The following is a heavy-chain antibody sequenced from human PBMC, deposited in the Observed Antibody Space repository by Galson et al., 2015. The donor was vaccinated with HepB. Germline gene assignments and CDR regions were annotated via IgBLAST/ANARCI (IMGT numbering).Heavy chain of an antibody. V-gene: IGHV3-30-3*01. CDR2: TSSLGDIL. Sequence: SLRLSCAASGFTFKIFTMHWVRQAPGKGLEWVATTSSLGDILYYADFVRGRFTISRDNSKNILSLQMHSLRAEDTAVYYCTRDAMGRGSGSYSAFDYWGQGTLVTVSS. D-gene: IGHD1-26*01. CDR3: TRDAMGRGSGSYSAFDY. J-gene: IGHJ4*02. CDR1: GFTFKIFT.